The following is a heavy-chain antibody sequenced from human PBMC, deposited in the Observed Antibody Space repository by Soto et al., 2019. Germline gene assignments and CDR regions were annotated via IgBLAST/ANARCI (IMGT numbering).Heavy chain of an antibody. CDR2: IYYSGST. CDR3: ARGIYGDHYYYYYYMDV. V-gene: IGHV4-59*01. CDR1: GGSISSYY. J-gene: IGHJ6*03. D-gene: IGHD4-17*01. Sequence: SETLSLTCTVSGGSISSYYWSWIRQPPGKGLEWIGYIYYSGSTNYNPSLKSRVTISVDTSKNQFSLKLSSVTAADTAVYYCARGIYGDHYYYYYYMDVWGKGTTVTVSS.